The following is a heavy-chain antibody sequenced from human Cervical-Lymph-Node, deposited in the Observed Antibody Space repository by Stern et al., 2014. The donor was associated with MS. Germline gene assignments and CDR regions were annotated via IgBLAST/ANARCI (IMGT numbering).Heavy chain of an antibody. V-gene: IGHV3-33*01. D-gene: IGHD6-13*01. CDR1: GFTFSSYG. CDR2: IWYDGSNK. J-gene: IGHJ6*02. CDR3: ARSSSPSPYYYYGMDV. Sequence: QVQLVQSGGGVVQPGRSLRLSCAASGFTFSSYGMHWVRQAPGKGLEWVAVIWYDGSNKDYASSVKGRFIISRDNSKNTLYLQMNSLRAEDTAVYYCARSSSPSPYYYYGMDVWGQGTTVTVSS.